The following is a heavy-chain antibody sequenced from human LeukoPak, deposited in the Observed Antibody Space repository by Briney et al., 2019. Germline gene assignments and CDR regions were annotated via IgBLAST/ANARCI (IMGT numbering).Heavy chain of an antibody. CDR1: GGTFSSYA. CDR3: ARDRVGLTWTTPFDY. J-gene: IGHJ4*02. D-gene: IGHD4-17*01. CDR2: IIPIFGTA. V-gene: IGHV1-69*06. Sequence: SVKVSCKASGGTFSSYAISWVRQAPGQGLEWMGGIIPIFGTANYAQKFQGRVTITADKSTSTAYMELSSLRSEDTAVYYCARDRVGLTWTTPFDYWGQGTLVTVSS.